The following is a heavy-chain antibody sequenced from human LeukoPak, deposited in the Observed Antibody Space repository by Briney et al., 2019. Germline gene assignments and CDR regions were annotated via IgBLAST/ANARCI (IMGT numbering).Heavy chain of an antibody. D-gene: IGHD3-22*01. CDR3: ATFGYYYDSSGYYDY. J-gene: IGHJ4*02. V-gene: IGHV1-24*01. CDR1: GYTLTELS. CDR2: FDPEDGET. Sequence: ASVTVSCKVSGYTLTELSMHWVRQAPGKGLEWMGGFDPEDGETIYAQKFQGRVTMTEDTSTDTAYMELSSLRSEDTAVYYCATFGYYYDSSGYYDYWGQGTLVTVSS.